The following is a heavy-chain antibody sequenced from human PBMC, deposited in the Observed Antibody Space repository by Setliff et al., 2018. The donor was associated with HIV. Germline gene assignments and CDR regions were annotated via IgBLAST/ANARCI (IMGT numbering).Heavy chain of an antibody. Sequence: PGESLKISCKGSGYSFTNYWIGWVRQVPGRGLEWMGIIYPADSDTRYSPSFQGQVTISADKSIGTAYLQWSSLKASDTAMYYCARCSSSWPRILYYMDVWGKGTTVTVSS. D-gene: IGHD2-2*01. CDR2: IYPADSDT. V-gene: IGHV5-51*01. CDR1: GYSFTNYW. J-gene: IGHJ6*03. CDR3: ARCSSSWPRILYYMDV.